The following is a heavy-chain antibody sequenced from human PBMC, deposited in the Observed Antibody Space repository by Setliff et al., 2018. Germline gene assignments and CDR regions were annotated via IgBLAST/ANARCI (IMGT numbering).Heavy chain of an antibody. J-gene: IGHJ6*03. Sequence: TLSLTCTVSGGSTSSGSYYWRWIRQPAGKGLEWIGHIYIGVSANYNPSLKSRVTMSIDTSKNQFSLKLNSVTAAAMAAYYCAREQWLDQPGYYYMDVWAKGTTVTVSS. CDR3: AREQWLDQPGYYYMDV. V-gene: IGHV4-61*09. CDR1: GGSTSSGSYY. D-gene: IGHD6-19*01. CDR2: IYIGVSA.